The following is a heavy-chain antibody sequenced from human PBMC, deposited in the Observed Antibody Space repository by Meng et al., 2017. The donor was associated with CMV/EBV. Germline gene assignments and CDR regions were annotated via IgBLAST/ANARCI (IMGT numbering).Heavy chain of an antibody. CDR2: ISYDGSNK. V-gene: IGHV3-30*04. CDR1: GFTFSSYA. Sequence: GESLKISCAASGFTFSSYAMHWVRQAPGKGLGWVAVISYDGSNKYYADSVKGRFTISRDNSKNTLYLQMNSLRAEDTAVYYCARELARYYDSSGFDYWGQGTLVTVSS. D-gene: IGHD3-22*01. CDR3: ARELARYYDSSGFDY. J-gene: IGHJ4*02.